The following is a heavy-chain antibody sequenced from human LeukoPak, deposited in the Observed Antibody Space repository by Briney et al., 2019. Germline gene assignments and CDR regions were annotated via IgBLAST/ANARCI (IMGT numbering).Heavy chain of an antibody. V-gene: IGHV4-59*11. CDR3: ARGPDYDILTGYVY. J-gene: IGHJ4*02. CDR2: IYYSGST. CDR1: GGSISSHY. D-gene: IGHD3-9*01. Sequence: SETLSLTCTVSGGSISSHYWSWIRQPPGKGLEWIGYIYYSGSTNYKPSLKSRVTISVDTSKNQFSLKVSSVTAADTAVYYCARGPDYDILTGYVYWGQGTLVTVSS.